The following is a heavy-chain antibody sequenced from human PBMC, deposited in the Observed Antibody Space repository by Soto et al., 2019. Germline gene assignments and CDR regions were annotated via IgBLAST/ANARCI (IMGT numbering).Heavy chain of an antibody. CDR1: GFTFSNFA. CDR3: AKDTSSAPYYMDV. CDR2: ITGSTGTT. Sequence: EVQVLESGGGSVQPGGSLRLSCAASGFTFSNFAMSWVRHAPGKGLEWVSEITGSTGTTYYADSVKGRFIISRDNSKNTLHLQMNSLRAEDTADYYWAKDTSSAPYYMDVWGKGTTVTVSS. J-gene: IGHJ6*03. V-gene: IGHV3-23*01. D-gene: IGHD2-2*01.